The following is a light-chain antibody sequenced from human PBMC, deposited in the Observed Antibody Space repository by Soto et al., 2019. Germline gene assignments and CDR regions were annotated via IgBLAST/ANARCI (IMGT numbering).Light chain of an antibody. CDR1: QSFSSSY. CDR3: QQYDSSPRT. J-gene: IGKJ1*01. CDR2: GAS. Sequence: ETEWAMYPGTLSLSPEERSTLSCTASQSFSSSYLAWYQQKPGQAPRLLIYGASSRATGIPDRFSGSGSGTDFTHTSSILEPEDFAVYYCQQYDSSPRTVGRVTKVDIK. V-gene: IGKV3-20*01.